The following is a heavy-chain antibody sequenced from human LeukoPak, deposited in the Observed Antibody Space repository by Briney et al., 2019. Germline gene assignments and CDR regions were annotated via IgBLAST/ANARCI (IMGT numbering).Heavy chain of an antibody. V-gene: IGHV1-69*01. CDR3: ARRDGSYYEAFDI. CDR2: IIPIFGTA. CDR1: GGTFSSYA. J-gene: IGHJ3*02. Sequence: GSSVKVSCKASGGTFSSYAISWVRQAPGQGLEWMGGIIPIFGTANYAQKFQGRVTITADESTSTAYMEPSSLRSEDTAVYYCARRDGSYYEAFDIWGQGTMVTVSS. D-gene: IGHD1-26*01.